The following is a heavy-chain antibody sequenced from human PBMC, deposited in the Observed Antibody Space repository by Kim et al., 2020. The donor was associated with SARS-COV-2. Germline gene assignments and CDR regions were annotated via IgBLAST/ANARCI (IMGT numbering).Heavy chain of an antibody. Sequence: NYNPSLSSRVTISVDTSKNQFSLKLSSVTAADTAVYYCAGTARGANFDYWGRGALVTVSS. D-gene: IGHD1-26*01. CDR3: AGTARGANFDY. V-gene: IGHV4-4*09. J-gene: IGHJ4*02.